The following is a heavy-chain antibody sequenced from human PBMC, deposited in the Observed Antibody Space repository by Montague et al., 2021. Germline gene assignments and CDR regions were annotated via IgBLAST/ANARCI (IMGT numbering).Heavy chain of an antibody. J-gene: IGHJ6*03. CDR2: VSHGGRT. V-gene: IGHV4-38-2*02. CDR1: RSLINSDYY. Sequence: SETLSLTCTVFRSLINSDYYWGWIRQPPGKGLEWMGSVSHGGRTYYNPSLKSRVTISVDTSNNHFSLKLSSVTAADTAMHYCARERDRYYYMDIWGKGTTIPVSS. CDR3: ARERDRYYYMDI.